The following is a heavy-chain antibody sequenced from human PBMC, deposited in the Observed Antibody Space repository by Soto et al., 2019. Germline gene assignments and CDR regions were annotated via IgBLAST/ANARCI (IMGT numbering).Heavy chain of an antibody. CDR3: ARDYLSSKLSLSYFDF. CDR1: GYRIISHY. V-gene: IGHV1-46*01. Sequence: QVQLVQSGAEVTRPGASVKVSCKASGYRIISHYIHWVRQAPGQGLEWMGFINPSGGSATLAQKFQGRVTMTRYTSTSTVYMELTILRSEDAAVYHCARDYLSSKLSLSYFDFWGQGTLVTVSS. D-gene: IGHD2-2*01. CDR2: INPSGGSA. J-gene: IGHJ4*02.